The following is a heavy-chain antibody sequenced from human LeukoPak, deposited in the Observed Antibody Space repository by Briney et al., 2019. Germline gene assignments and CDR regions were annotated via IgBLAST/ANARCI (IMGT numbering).Heavy chain of an antibody. CDR2: ISWDGGST. V-gene: IGHV3-43*01. Sequence: GGSLRLSCAASGFTFDDYTMHWVRQAPGKGLEWVSLISWDGGSTYYADSVKGRSTISRDNAKDSLYLQMNSLRAEDTALYYCAKDMEQWPLGPFDYWGQGTLVTVSS. D-gene: IGHD6-19*01. CDR3: AKDMEQWPLGPFDY. J-gene: IGHJ4*02. CDR1: GFTFDDYT.